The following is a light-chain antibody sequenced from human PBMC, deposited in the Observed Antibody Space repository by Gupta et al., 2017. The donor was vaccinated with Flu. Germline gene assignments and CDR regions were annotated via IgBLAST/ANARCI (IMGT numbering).Light chain of an antibody. V-gene: IGLV2-8*01. CDR2: AVT. CDR1: SSDVGAYDY. Sequence: QSALTQPPSASGSPGQSVTISCTGTSSDVGAYDYVSWYQQHPGKAPKLMIYAVTKRPSGVPDRFSGSKSANTASLTVSGLQAEDEADYYCSAYVGGDKLVVGGGTKLTVL. CDR3: SAYVGGDKLV. J-gene: IGLJ2*01.